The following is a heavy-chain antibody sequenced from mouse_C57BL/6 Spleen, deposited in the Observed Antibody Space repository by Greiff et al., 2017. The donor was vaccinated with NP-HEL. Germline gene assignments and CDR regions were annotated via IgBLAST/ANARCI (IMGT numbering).Heavy chain of an antibody. CDR1: GYAFSSSW. CDR2: IYPGDGDT. J-gene: IGHJ4*01. V-gene: IGHV1-82*01. D-gene: IGHD3-1*01. Sequence: VQLQQSGPELVKPGASVKISCKASGYAFSSSWMNWVKQRPGKGLEWIGRIYPGDGDTKYNGKFKGKATLTADKSSSTAYMQLSSLTSEDSAVYFCARQLGDYWGQGTSVTVSS. CDR3: ARQLGDY.